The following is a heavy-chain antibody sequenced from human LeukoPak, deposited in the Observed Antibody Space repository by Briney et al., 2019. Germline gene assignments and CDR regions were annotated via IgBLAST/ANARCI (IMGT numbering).Heavy chain of an antibody. CDR3: AKDWEAVSGTPTAIDY. V-gene: IGHV3-23*01. Sequence: GGSLRLSCGASGFTFSRYAMSWVRQAPGKGLEWVSGISGTNGNTYYADSVKGRFTISRDNSKNTVYLQMNSLRAEDTALYYCAKDWEAVSGTPTAIDYGGRGTLVTVSS. D-gene: IGHD6-19*01. CDR1: GFTFSRYA. J-gene: IGHJ4*02. CDR2: ISGTNGNT.